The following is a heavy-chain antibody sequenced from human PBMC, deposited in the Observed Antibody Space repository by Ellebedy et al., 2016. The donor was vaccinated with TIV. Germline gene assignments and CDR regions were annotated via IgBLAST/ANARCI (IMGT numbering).Heavy chain of an antibody. CDR2: INHSGST. V-gene: IGHV4-34*01. CDR3: ARVGFNFHDSSVNRYYYSMDV. Sequence: SETLSLTXAVYGGSFSGYYWSWIRQPPGKGLEWIGEINHSGSTNYNPSLKSRVTISVDTSKNQFSLKLTSLTAADTAVYYCARVGFNFHDSSVNRYYYSMDVWGQGTTVTVSS. CDR1: GGSFSGYY. J-gene: IGHJ6*02. D-gene: IGHD3-22*01.